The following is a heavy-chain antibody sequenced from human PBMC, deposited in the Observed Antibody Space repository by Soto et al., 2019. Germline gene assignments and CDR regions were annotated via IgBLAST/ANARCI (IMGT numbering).Heavy chain of an antibody. CDR1: GGSISSYY. V-gene: IGHV4-59*01. J-gene: IGHJ4*02. CDR2: IYYSGST. Sequence: SETLSLTCTVSGGSISSYYWSWIRQPPGKGLEWIGYIYYSGSTNYNPSLKSRVTISVDTSKNQFSLKLSSVTAADTAVYYCASTPSRSYYYDSGGYFGYWGQGTLVTVSS. D-gene: IGHD3-22*01. CDR3: ASTPSRSYYYDSGGYFGY.